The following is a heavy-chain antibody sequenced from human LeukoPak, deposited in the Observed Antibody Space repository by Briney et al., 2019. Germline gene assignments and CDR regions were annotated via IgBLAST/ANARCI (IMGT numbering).Heavy chain of an antibody. CDR1: GFTFSNYG. Sequence: GRSLRLSCAASGFTFSNYGIHWVRQAPGKGLEWVAVIWYDGSNKYYADSVKGRFTISRDNSKNTLYLQMNSLRAEDTAVYYCASSPTLYYFDYWGQGTLVTVSS. J-gene: IGHJ4*02. CDR2: IWYDGSNK. V-gene: IGHV3-33*08. CDR3: ASSPTLYYFDY.